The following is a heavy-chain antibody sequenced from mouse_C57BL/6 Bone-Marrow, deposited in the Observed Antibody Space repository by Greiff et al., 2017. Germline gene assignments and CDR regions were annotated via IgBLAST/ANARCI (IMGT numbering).Heavy chain of an antibody. CDR3: ARSYYGNSDFDY. D-gene: IGHD1-1*01. J-gene: IGHJ2*01. V-gene: IGHV1-81*01. Sequence: QVQLQQSGAELARPGASVKLSCKASGYTFTSYGISWVKQRTGQGLEWTGEIYPRSGNTYYNEKFKGKATLTADKSSSTAYMELRSLTSEDSAVYFCARSYYGNSDFDYWGQGTTLTVSS. CDR1: GYTFTSYG. CDR2: IYPRSGNT.